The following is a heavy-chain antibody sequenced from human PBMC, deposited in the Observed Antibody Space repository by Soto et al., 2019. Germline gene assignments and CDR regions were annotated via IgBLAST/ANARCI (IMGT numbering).Heavy chain of an antibody. J-gene: IGHJ4*02. Sequence: LRLSCAASGFTFGSYGMHWVRQAPGKGLEWVAFISYDGSEEYYADSVKGRFTISRDKSRNTLSLQMSSLRPEDTAVYYCARVLRSYGFDYWGQGTLVTVSS. CDR3: ARVLRSYGFDY. CDR2: ISYDGSEE. CDR1: GFTFGSYG. V-gene: IGHV3-30*03. D-gene: IGHD3-16*01.